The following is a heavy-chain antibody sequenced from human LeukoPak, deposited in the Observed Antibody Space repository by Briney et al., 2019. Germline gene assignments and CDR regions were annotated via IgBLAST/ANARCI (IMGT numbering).Heavy chain of an antibody. CDR1: GGSISSNNYY. CDR3: QSRFLEWLLDY. J-gene: IGHJ4*02. Sequence: PSQTLSLTCTVSGGSISSNNYYWGRIRQPPGKGLEWIGSIYYGGYTYYNPSLKSRVTISVDTSKNQFSLKQSSVTAADTAIYYCQSRFLEWLLDYWGQG. D-gene: IGHD3-3*01. V-gene: IGHV4-39*01. CDR2: IYYGGYT.